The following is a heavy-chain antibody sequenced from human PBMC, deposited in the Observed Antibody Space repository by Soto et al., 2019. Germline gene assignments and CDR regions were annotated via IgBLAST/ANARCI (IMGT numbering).Heavy chain of an antibody. CDR1: GYTLTELS. V-gene: IGHV1-24*01. D-gene: IGHD3-3*01. J-gene: IGHJ1*01. Sequence: GASVKVSCKVSGYTLTELSMHWVRQAPGKGLEWMGGFDPEDGETIYAQKLQGRVTMTKDTSTNTANMKLRSLRSEDTAVYYCARVSFPSIRFLDQGTPEYFQHWGQGTLVTVSS. CDR3: ARVSFPSIRFLDQGTPEYFQH. CDR2: FDPEDGET.